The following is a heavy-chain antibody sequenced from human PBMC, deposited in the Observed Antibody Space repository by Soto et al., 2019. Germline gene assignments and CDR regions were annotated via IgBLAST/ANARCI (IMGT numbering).Heavy chain of an antibody. CDR3: AKDVVVGATPGLGDYYYYGMDV. CDR2: ISYDGSNK. Sequence: GGSLRLSCAASGFTFSSYGMHWVRQAPGKGLEWVAVISYDGSNKYYADSVKGRFTISRDNSKNTLYLQMNSLRAEDTAVYYCAKDVVVGATPGLGDYYYYGMDVWGQGTTVTVSS. J-gene: IGHJ6*02. CDR1: GFTFSSYG. D-gene: IGHD1-26*01. V-gene: IGHV3-30*18.